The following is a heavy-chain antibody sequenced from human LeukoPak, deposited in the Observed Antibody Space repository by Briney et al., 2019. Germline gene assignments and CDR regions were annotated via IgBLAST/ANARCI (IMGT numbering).Heavy chain of an antibody. V-gene: IGHV4-34*01. CDR1: GGSFSRYY. CDR3: ARVAYGGDQNRIDY. Sequence: NASETLSLTCVVYGGSFSRYYWSWIRQPPGKGLEWIREINHGGSTNYNPSLKSRVTISVDTSKNQFSLKLSSVTAADTAVYYCARVAYGGDQNRIDYWGQGTLVTVSS. J-gene: IGHJ4*02. CDR2: INHGGST. D-gene: IGHD4-23*01.